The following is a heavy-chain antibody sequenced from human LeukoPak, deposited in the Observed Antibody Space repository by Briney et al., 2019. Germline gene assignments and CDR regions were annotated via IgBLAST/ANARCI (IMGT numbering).Heavy chain of an antibody. Sequence: GGSLRLFCAASGFTFSDHAMSWVRQAPGKGPEWVSSISSRSTYTDYADSVKGRFTISRDNSKNTLNLQMHSLRAEDTAVYYCAKDDQGDCTSSSCYRWFDPWGQGTRVSVSS. CDR1: GFTFSDHA. D-gene: IGHD2-2*02. V-gene: IGHV3-23*01. CDR2: ISSRSTYT. CDR3: AKDDQGDCTSSSCYRWFDP. J-gene: IGHJ5*02.